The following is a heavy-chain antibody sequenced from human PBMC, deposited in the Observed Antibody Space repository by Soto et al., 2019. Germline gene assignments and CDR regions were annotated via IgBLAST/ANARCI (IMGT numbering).Heavy chain of an antibody. V-gene: IGHV4-30-4*01. CDR2: IYYSGST. Sequence: QVQLQESGPGLVKPSQTLSLTCTVSGGSISSGDYYWSWIRQPPGKGLEWIGYIYYSGSTYNNPSLKSRVTISVDTSKNQFSLKLSSVTAADTAVYYCARDCPRWGGWFDPWGQGTLVTVSS. CDR1: GGSISSGDYY. D-gene: IGHD3-16*01. J-gene: IGHJ5*02. CDR3: ARDCPRWGGWFDP.